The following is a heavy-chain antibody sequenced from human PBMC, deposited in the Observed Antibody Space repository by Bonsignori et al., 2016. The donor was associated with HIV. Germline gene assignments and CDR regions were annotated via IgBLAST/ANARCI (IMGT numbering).Heavy chain of an antibody. D-gene: IGHD3-3*01. V-gene: IGHV3-23*03. J-gene: IGHJ6*03. CDR3: AKCVGRSGLHYYYYMDV. Sequence: WIRQPPGKGLEWVSVIYSGGSSTYYADSVKGRFTISRDNSKNTLYLQMNSLRAEDTAVYYCAKCVGRSGLHYYYYMDVWGKGTTVTVSS. CDR2: IYSGGSST.